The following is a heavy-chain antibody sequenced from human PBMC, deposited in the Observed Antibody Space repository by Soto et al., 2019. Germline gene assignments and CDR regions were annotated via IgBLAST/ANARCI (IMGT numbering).Heavy chain of an antibody. V-gene: IGHV3-23*01. CDR2: ISASGGTT. J-gene: IGHJ5*02. CDR3: AKRGIEVAGKYRWFDP. CDR1: GFTFNYYV. Sequence: EVQLLESGGGLVQPGGSLSLSCAASGFTFNYYVMTWVRQAPGKGLEWVSTISASGGTTYYADSVKGRFTISRDNSKNTLYLQMNSLRAEDTAVYYCAKRGIEVAGKYRWFDPWGQGTLVTVSS. D-gene: IGHD6-19*01.